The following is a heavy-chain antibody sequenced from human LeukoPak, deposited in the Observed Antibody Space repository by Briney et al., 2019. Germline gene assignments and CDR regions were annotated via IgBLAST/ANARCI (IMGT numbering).Heavy chain of an antibody. CDR2: IKEDGSEK. D-gene: IGHD6-6*01. V-gene: IGHV3-7*01. CDR3: ASGRQLGY. J-gene: IGHJ4*02. Sequence: PGGSLRLSCAASGFTFSNYWMSWVRQASGKGLEWVANIKEDGSEKYYVDSVKGRFTISRGNAKNSLYLQMNSLRAEDTAIYYCASGRQLGYWGQGTLATVSS. CDR1: GFTFSNYW.